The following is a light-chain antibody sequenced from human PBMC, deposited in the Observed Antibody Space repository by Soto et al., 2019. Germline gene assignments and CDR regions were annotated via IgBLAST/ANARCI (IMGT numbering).Light chain of an antibody. Sequence: EIVLTQSPGTLSLSPGGRATLSCRASQNVSSNYLAWYQQRPGQAPRLLMYGAFIRATGIPDRISGSGSGKDFTVTISRLEPEDFAVYYCQYYGVYYGSSPRYTFGQGTKLDIK. CDR3: QYYGVYYGSSPRYT. J-gene: IGKJ2*01. CDR1: QNVSSNY. V-gene: IGKV3-20*01. CDR2: GAF.